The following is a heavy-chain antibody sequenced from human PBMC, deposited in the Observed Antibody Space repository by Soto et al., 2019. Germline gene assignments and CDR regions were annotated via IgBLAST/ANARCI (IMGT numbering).Heavy chain of an antibody. J-gene: IGHJ4*02. CDR1: GFTFSSYN. CDR3: ARVHYYDSSAYYL. V-gene: IGHV3-21*01. D-gene: IGHD3-22*01. CDR2: ISSSSSYI. Sequence: EVQLVESGGGLVKPGGSLRLSCAASGFTFSSYNMNWVRQAPGKGLEWVSSISSSSSYIYYADSVKGRFTISRDNAKNSLYLHMSSLRAEDTAVYYCARVHYYDSSAYYLWGQGTLVTVSS.